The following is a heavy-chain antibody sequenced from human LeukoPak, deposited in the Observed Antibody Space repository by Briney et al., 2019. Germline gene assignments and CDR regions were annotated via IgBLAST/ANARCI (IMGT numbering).Heavy chain of an antibody. CDR3: ARDPEMVRGSPQFDY. CDR1: GGTFSSYA. Sequence: SVKVSCKASGGTFSSYAISWVRQAPGQGLEWMGGIIPIFGTANYAQKFQGRVTITADESTSTAYMELSSLRSEDTAVYYCARDPEMVRGSPQFDYWGQGTLVNVSS. D-gene: IGHD3-10*01. J-gene: IGHJ4*02. V-gene: IGHV1-69*13. CDR2: IIPIFGTA.